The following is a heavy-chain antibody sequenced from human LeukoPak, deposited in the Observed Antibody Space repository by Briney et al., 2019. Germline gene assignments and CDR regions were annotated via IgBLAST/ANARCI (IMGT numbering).Heavy chain of an antibody. D-gene: IGHD6-19*01. V-gene: IGHV3-23*01. CDR2: ISDSGDIT. J-gene: IGHJ4*02. Sequence: GGSLRLSCAASGFAFSSQAMGWVRQAPGKGLEWVSAISDSGDITYYADSVKGRFTISRDNSKNTLYLQMISLRAGDTAVYYCAKDARRSDGWYFFDHWGQGTLVTVSS. CDR3: AKDARRSDGWYFFDH. CDR1: GFAFSSQA.